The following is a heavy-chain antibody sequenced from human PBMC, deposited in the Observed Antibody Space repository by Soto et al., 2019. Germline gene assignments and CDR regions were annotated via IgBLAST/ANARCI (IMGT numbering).Heavy chain of an antibody. CDR3: ARARARRFLEWFRWFDP. CDR1: GYTFTSYD. CDR2: MNPNSGNT. V-gene: IGHV1-8*01. J-gene: IGHJ5*02. D-gene: IGHD3-3*01. Sequence: ASVKVSCKASGYTFTSYDINWVRQATGQGLEWMGWMNPNSGNTGYAQKFQGRVTMTRNTSISTAYMELSSLRSEDTAVYYCARARARRFLEWFRWFDPWGQGTLVTVSS.